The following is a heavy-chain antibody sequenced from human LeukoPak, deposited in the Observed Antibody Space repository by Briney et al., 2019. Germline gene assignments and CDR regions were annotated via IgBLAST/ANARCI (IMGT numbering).Heavy chain of an antibody. D-gene: IGHD2-2*01. CDR2: ISNNGGYT. CDR3: AKAPREYCSSTSCPNWFDS. CDR1: GFTFSSSA. J-gene: IGHJ5*01. V-gene: IGHV3-23*01. Sequence: PGGSLRLSCAASGFTFSSSAMSWVRQAPGKGLEWVSAISNNGGYTYYADSVKGRFTISRDNPKNTLYLQMNSLRAEDTAVYYCAKAPREYCSSTSCPNWFDSWGQGTLVTVSS.